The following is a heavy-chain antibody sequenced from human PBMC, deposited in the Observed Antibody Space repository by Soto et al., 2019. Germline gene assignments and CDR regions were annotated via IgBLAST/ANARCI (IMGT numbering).Heavy chain of an antibody. J-gene: IGHJ5*02. CDR2: IIPIFGTA. Sequence: WASVKVSCKASGGTFSSYAISWVRQAPGQGLEWMGGIIPIFGTANYAQKFQGRVTITADESTSTAYMELSSLRSEDTAVYYCARDHQSPKYYYDSNRPRLTNWFDPWGQGTLVTVSS. CDR1: GGTFSSYA. D-gene: IGHD3-22*01. CDR3: ARDHQSPKYYYDSNRPRLTNWFDP. V-gene: IGHV1-69*13.